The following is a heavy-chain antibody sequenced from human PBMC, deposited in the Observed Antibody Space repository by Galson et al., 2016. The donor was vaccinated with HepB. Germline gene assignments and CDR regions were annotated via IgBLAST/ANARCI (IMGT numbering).Heavy chain of an antibody. Sequence: SLRLSCAASGFTLNNYALDWVRQAPVKGLEWVALISYDGSNRYYGDPVRGRFAISRDTSKNTVYLQMNSLRAEDTAVYHCTKDVGPIFYDYWGQGTLVTVSS. CDR1: GFTLNNYA. CDR2: ISYDGSNR. J-gene: IGHJ4*02. V-gene: IGHV3-30*09. D-gene: IGHD1-26*01. CDR3: TKDVGPIFYDY.